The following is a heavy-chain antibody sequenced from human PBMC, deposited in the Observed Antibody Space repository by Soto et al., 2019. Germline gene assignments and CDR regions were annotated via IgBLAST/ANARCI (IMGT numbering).Heavy chain of an antibody. Sequence: SVKVSCKASGGTFSTYAISWVRQAPGQGLEWMGGIIPIYGTANYAQKFQGRLTMTADESTSTVYMELSSLRSDDTAAYYCAREDKPGGYTPPGTSGFDSWGQGTLVTVSS. CDR3: AREDKPGGYTPPGTSGFDS. V-gene: IGHV1-69*13. CDR1: GGTFSTYA. J-gene: IGHJ4*02. D-gene: IGHD5-12*01. CDR2: IIPIYGTA.